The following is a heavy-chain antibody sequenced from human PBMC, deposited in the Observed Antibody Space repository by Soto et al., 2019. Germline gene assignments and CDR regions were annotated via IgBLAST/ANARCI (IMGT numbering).Heavy chain of an antibody. J-gene: IGHJ5*02. V-gene: IGHV4-39*02. CDR2: IFFTGNI. CDR1: GASLSSISYY. CDR3: ARVGPWVPYYYDSSPYTFENWFDP. Sequence: SETLSLTCTVSGASLSSISYYWGWIRQPPGKGLEWVGSIFFTGNIYYNPSLKSRVTISVDTSRNQFSLMVNSVTAADTAVYYCARVGPWVPYYYDSSPYTFENWFDPWGQGTLVTVSS. D-gene: IGHD3-22*01.